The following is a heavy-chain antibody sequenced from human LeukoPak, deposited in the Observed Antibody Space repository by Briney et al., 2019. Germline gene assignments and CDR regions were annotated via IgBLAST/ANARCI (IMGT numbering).Heavy chain of an antibody. CDR2: IKLDGSEK. D-gene: IGHD3-3*01. CDR1: GFAFGKYW. V-gene: IGHV3-7*03. Sequence: GGSLRLPCVASGFAFGKYWMSWVRQAPGKGLEWVANIKLDGSEKNYVDSVKGRFTISRDNTKNSLYLQMNSLRVEDTAVFYCARDQYDTWSRRGNFDSWGQGTLVIVSS. CDR3: ARDQYDTWSRRGNFDS. J-gene: IGHJ4*02.